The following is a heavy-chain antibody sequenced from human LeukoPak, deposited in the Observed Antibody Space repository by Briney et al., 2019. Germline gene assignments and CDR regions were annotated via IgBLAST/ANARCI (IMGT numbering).Heavy chain of an antibody. J-gene: IGHJ4*02. CDR3: AKGACTSTSRPSDY. V-gene: IGHV3-23*01. CDR1: GFTFGRYS. Sequence: GGSLRLSCAASGFTFGRYSMSWVRQAPGKGLEWVSGITHGGDSTYYADSVKGRFTISRDNSKNTLYLQMNSLRAEDTAVYYCAKGACTSTSRPSDYWGLGTLVTVSS. CDR2: ITHGGDST. D-gene: IGHD2-2*01.